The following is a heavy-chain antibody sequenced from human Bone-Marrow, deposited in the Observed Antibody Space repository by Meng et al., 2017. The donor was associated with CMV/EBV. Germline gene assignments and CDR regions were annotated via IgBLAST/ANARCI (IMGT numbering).Heavy chain of an antibody. CDR3: ARESRTFGNTSFYP. CDR1: GASINSGSYY. D-gene: IGHD1-14*01. J-gene: IGHJ5*01. V-gene: IGHV4-61*03. CDR2: VFKSGST. Sequence: SETLSLTCTVSGASINSGSYYWTWIRQPPGKALEWIGNVFKSGSTDYNPSLTGRVTISLETSKNRFSLRLISLTAADTAVYFCARESRTFGNTSFYPWGQGNLVTVSS.